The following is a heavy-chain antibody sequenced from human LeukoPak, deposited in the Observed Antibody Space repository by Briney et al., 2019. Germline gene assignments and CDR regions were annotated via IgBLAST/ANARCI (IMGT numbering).Heavy chain of an antibody. CDR1: GGSISSYY. D-gene: IGHD3-16*01. J-gene: IGHJ6*02. CDR3: ARGIGLRLGELYYYYGMDV. CDR2: IYYSGST. Sequence: SETLSLTCTVSGGSISSYYWSRIRQPPGKGLEWIGYIYYSGSTNYNPSLKSRVTISVDTSKNQFSLKLSSVTAADTAVYYCARGIGLRLGELYYYYGMDVWGQGTTVTVSS. V-gene: IGHV4-59*12.